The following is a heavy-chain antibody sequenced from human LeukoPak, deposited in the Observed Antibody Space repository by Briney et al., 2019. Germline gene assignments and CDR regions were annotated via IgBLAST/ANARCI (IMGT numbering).Heavy chain of an antibody. CDR2: ISAYKGNI. CDR3: ARDLGAAGTLSFFDY. CDR1: GYTFTSYG. Sequence: ASVKVSCKASGYTFTSYGISWGRQAPGQGLEWMGWISAYKGNINYAQKFQGRVTMTTDTSTSTAYLELRSLRSDDTAVYYCARDLGAAGTLSFFDYWGQGTLVTVSS. J-gene: IGHJ4*02. D-gene: IGHD6-13*01. V-gene: IGHV1-18*04.